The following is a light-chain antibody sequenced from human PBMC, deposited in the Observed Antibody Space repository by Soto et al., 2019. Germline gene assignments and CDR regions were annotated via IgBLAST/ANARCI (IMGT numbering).Light chain of an antibody. CDR3: SSYTSSSTVV. J-gene: IGLJ2*01. V-gene: IGLV2-14*01. CDR2: EVS. CDR1: SSDVGGYNY. Sequence: QSALTQPASVSGSPGQSITISCTGTSSDVGGYNYVSWYQQHPGKAPKLMIYEVSNRPSGVSNRFSGSKSGNTASLTISGLQAEDEGDYSCSSYTSSSTVVFGGGTKL.